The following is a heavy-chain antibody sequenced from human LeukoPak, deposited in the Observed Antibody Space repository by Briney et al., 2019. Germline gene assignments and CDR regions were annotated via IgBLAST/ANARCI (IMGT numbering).Heavy chain of an antibody. V-gene: IGHV3-20*04. Sequence: GSLRLSCAASGFTFDDYGMSWVRQAPGKGLEWVSGINWNGGSTGYADSVKGRFTISRDSAKNSLYLQMNSLRAEDTAVYYCARDGPGDGSSGYYYNAFDIWGQGTMVTVSS. CDR3: ARDGPGDGSSGYYYNAFDI. J-gene: IGHJ3*02. D-gene: IGHD3-22*01. CDR1: GFTFDDYG. CDR2: INWNGGST.